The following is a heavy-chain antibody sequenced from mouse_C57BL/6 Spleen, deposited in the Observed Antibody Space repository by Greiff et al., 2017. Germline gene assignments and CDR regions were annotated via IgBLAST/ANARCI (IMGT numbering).Heavy chain of an antibody. CDR2: IYPGDGDT. D-gene: IGHD1-1*01. CDR3: ARTTVVANYFDY. Sequence: VKVVESGAELVKPGASVKISCKASGYAFSSYWMNWVKQRPGKGLEWIGQIYPGDGDTNYNGKFKGKATLTADKSSSTAYMQLSSLTSEDSAVYFCARTTVVANYFDYWGQGTTLTVSS. CDR1: GYAFSSYW. J-gene: IGHJ2*01. V-gene: IGHV1-80*01.